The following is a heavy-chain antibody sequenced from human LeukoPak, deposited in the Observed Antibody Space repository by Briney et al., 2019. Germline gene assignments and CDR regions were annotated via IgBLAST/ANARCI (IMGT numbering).Heavy chain of an antibody. V-gene: IGHV3-30*18. CDR2: ISYDGSNK. D-gene: IGHD3-22*01. J-gene: IGHJ4*02. CDR3: AEDYYDSLYYFDY. Sequence: GRSLRLSCAASGFTFSRYGMHWVRQAPGKGPEWVAVISYDGSNKYYADSVKGRFSISRDNSKSTLYLQMNSLRTEDTAVYYCAEDYYDSLYYFDYWGQGTLVTVSS. CDR1: GFTFSRYG.